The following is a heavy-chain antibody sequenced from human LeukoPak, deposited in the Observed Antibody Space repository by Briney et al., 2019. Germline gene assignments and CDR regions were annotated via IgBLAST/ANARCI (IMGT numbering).Heavy chain of an antibody. V-gene: IGHV4-59*08. CDR3: TSHGSSGHDPLT. CDR2: IYYTGST. CDR1: GDSIRSYY. Sequence: PSETLSLTCTVSGDSIRSYYWNWVRRPPGKGLEWIGYIYYTGSTSYNPSLKSRVTISLDTSKSQFSLRLTSVTAADTAVYYCTSHGSSGHDPLTWGQGTLVTVSS. J-gene: IGHJ4*01. D-gene: IGHD5-12*01.